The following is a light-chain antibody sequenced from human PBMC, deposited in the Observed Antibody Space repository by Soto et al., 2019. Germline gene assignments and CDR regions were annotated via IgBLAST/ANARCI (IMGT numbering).Light chain of an antibody. Sequence: EIVLTQSPGTLSLSPGERATLSCRASQSVSRSYLARYQQKPGQAPRLLIYGASSRATGIPDRFSGSGSGTDFTLTISRLEPEDFAVYYCQQYGSSPRTFGQGTKLEIK. CDR1: QSVSRSY. V-gene: IGKV3-20*01. CDR3: QQYGSSPRT. CDR2: GAS. J-gene: IGKJ2*01.